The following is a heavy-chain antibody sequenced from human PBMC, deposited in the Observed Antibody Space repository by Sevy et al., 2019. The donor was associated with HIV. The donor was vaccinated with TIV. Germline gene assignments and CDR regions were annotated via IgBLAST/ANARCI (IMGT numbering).Heavy chain of an antibody. D-gene: IGHD2-21*02. Sequence: SETLSLTCTVSGGSINSDSYYWGWIRQPPGKWLEWIGNIYYSGTTYYNPSLKSRVTISVDTSKNQFSLKLSSVTAADTAVYYCARFEYGDYVSHFEYWGQGTLVTVSS. V-gene: IGHV4-39*01. J-gene: IGHJ4*02. CDR3: ARFEYGDYVSHFEY. CDR1: GGSINSDSYY. CDR2: IYYSGTT.